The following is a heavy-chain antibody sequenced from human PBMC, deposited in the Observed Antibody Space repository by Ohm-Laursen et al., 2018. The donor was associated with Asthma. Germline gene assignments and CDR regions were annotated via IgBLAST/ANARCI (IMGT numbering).Heavy chain of an antibody. CDR2: ISYDGSNK. Sequence: SLRLSCAASGFTFSSYGMHWVRQAPGKGLEWVAVISYDGSNKYYADSVKGRFTISRDNSKNTLYLQMNGLRAEDTAVYYCARVDSNPKYYYYGMDVWGQGTTVTVSS. V-gene: IGHV3-30*03. D-gene: IGHD3-22*01. CDR1: GFTFSSYG. CDR3: ARVDSNPKYYYYGMDV. J-gene: IGHJ6*02.